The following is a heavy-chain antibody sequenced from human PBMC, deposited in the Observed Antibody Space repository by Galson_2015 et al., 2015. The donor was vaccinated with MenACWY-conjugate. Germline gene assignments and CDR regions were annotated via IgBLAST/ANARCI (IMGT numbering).Heavy chain of an antibody. Sequence: PALVKPTQTLTLTCTFSGFSLSTRGVGVGWIRQPPGKALEWLALIYWDDDKRYSPSLKSRLTITKDTSKNQVVLTMTNMDPVDTATYYCAHMDTAVLKNYYYDSSGYSYFDYWGQGTLVTVSS. CDR2: IYWDDDK. CDR1: GFSLSTRGVG. J-gene: IGHJ4*02. V-gene: IGHV2-5*02. D-gene: IGHD3-22*01. CDR3: AHMDTAVLKNYYYDSSGYSYFDY.